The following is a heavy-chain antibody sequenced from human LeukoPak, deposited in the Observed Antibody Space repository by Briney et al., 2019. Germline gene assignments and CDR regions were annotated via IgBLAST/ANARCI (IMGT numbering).Heavy chain of an antibody. Sequence: GASVKVSCKASGYTFTGYYIHWVRQAPGQGLEWMGWINPNSGGTNYAQKFQGRVTMTRDTSINTAYMELSRLRSDDTAVYHCARDGVVRGVIIYWGQGTLVTVSS. V-gene: IGHV1-2*02. CDR3: ARDGVVRGVIIY. D-gene: IGHD3-10*01. CDR1: GYTFTGYY. CDR2: INPNSGGT. J-gene: IGHJ4*02.